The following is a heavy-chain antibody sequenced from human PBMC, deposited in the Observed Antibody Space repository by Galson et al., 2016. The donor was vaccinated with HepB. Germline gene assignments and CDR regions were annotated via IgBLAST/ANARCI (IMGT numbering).Heavy chain of an antibody. J-gene: IGHJ4*02. Sequence: SGYAFTNYLMHWVRQAPGQGLEWMGIINPSDGTISYAQKFQGRVTMTRDTSTSTAYMELSSLRSEDTAVYYCVRAVVVVVPAANDPFDYWGQGTLVTVSS. CDR3: VRAVVVVVPAANDPFDY. CDR1: GYAFTNYL. V-gene: IGHV1-46*01. D-gene: IGHD2-2*01. CDR2: INPSDGTI.